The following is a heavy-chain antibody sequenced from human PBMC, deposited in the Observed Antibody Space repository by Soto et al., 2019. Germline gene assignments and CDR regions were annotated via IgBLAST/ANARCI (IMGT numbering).Heavy chain of an antibody. D-gene: IGHD3-10*01. CDR1: GFTFSDYA. J-gene: IGHJ4*02. Sequence: AVGSLRLSCTASGFTFSDYAMAWIRKAPGKGLEWVSTISGGSSVTYYGDSVKGRFTISRDNAKKTLFLQLNRLSAEDTATYYCAKVLSKNYYYPFDFWGQGTQVTVSS. CDR3: AKVLSKNYYYPFDF. V-gene: IGHV3-23*01. CDR2: ISGGSSVT.